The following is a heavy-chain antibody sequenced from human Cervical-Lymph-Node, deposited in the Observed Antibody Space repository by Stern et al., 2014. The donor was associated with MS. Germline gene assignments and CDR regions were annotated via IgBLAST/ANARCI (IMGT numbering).Heavy chain of an antibody. CDR3: AREKDIVVVPVYYYGMDV. D-gene: IGHD2-2*01. CDR2: INAGNGNT. V-gene: IGHV1-3*01. CDR1: GYTFTSYA. Sequence: VQLVESGAEVKKPGASVKVSCKASGYTFTSYAMHWVRQAPGQRLEWMGWINAGNGNTKYSQKFQGRVTITRDTSASTAYMELSSLRSEDTAVYYCAREKDIVVVPVYYYGMDVWGQGTTVTVSS. J-gene: IGHJ6*02.